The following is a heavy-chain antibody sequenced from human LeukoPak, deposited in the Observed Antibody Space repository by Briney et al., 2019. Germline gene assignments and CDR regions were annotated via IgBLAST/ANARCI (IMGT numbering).Heavy chain of an antibody. CDR2: ISNDGSNR. V-gene: IGHV3-30*18. Sequence: GGSLRLSCAASGFTFSDYYMSWIRQAPGKGLEWVAIISNDGSNRHYADSVKGRFTISGDKSKNTLYLQMNSLRTEDTAVYYCAKDVSGWSYFDYWGQGALVTVSS. CDR3: AKDVSGWSYFDY. D-gene: IGHD6-19*01. J-gene: IGHJ4*02. CDR1: GFTFSDYY.